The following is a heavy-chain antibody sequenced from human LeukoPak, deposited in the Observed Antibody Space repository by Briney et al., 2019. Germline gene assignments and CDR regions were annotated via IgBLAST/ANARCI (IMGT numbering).Heavy chain of an antibody. Sequence: ASVKVSCKASGGTFSSYAISWVRQAPGQGLEWMGIINPSGGNTNYAQKFQGRVTVTRDTSTSTVYMELSGLRSEDTAVYFCARDQGLTGYFDYWGQGTLVTVSS. J-gene: IGHJ4*02. CDR1: GGTFSSYA. CDR2: INPSGGNT. D-gene: IGHD3-9*01. V-gene: IGHV1-46*01. CDR3: ARDQGLTGYFDY.